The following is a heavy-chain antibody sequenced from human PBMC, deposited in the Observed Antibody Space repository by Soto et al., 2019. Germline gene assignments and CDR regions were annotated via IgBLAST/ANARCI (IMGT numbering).Heavy chain of an antibody. D-gene: IGHD1-26*01. CDR1: GFTFSYYW. V-gene: IGHV3-74*01. CDR3: ARGDRGAFDL. Sequence: EVQLLESGGGLVQPGESLRLSCAASGFTFSYYWMHWVRQAPGMGLVWVSRIHSDGSSTTYADSVKGRFTISRDNARNTLYLQMNSLRAEDTAVYYCARGDRGAFDLWVQGTVLTVSS. CDR2: IHSDGSST. J-gene: IGHJ3*01.